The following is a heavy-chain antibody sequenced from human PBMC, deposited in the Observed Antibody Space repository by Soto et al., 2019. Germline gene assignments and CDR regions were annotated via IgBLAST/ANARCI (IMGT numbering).Heavy chain of an antibody. J-gene: IGHJ6*02. CDR1: GYSFTSYW. D-gene: IGHD3-3*01. CDR2: IYPGDSDT. V-gene: IGHV5-51*01. CDR3: ARTVSSRITIFGVVRPYGMDV. Sequence: GESLKISCKGSGYSFTSYWIVWVRQMPGKGLEWMGIIYPGDSDTRYSPSFQGQVTISADKSISTAYLQWSSLKASDTAMYYCARTVSSRITIFGVVRPYGMDVWGQGTTVNV.